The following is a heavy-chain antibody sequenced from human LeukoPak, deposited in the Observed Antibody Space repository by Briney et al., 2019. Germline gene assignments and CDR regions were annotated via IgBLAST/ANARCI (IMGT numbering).Heavy chain of an antibody. V-gene: IGHV1-69*05. CDR2: IIPIFGTA. CDR3: ARPLPRRYSSSWMDAFDI. Sequence: SSVTVSCKASGGTFSSYAISWVRQAPGQGLEWMGRIIPIFGTANYAQKFQGRVTITTDESTSTAYMELSSLRSEDTAVYYCARPLPRRYSSSWMDAFDIWGQGTMVTVSS. CDR1: GGTFSSYA. D-gene: IGHD6-13*01. J-gene: IGHJ3*02.